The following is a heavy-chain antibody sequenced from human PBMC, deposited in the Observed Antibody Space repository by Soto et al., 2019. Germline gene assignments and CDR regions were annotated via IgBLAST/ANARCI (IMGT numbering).Heavy chain of an antibody. D-gene: IGHD6-13*01. CDR2: INPIFGTA. J-gene: IGHJ5*02. CDR1: GDTFSSNA. Sequence: QVQLVQSGAEVKKPGSSVKVSCKASGDTFSSNASNWVRQAPGQGLEWMGGINPIFGTAKYAQKLQGRVTITADKSTSTAYMELSSLRSEDTAVYYCAREAAAGRNWFDPWGQGTLVTVSS. CDR3: AREAAAGRNWFDP. V-gene: IGHV1-69*06.